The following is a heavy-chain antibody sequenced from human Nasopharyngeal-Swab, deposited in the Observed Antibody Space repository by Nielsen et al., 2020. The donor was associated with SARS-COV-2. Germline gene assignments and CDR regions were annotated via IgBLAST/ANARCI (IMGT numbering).Heavy chain of an antibody. J-gene: IGHJ3*02. Sequence: GESLKISCATSGFTFSSYAMGWVRQAPGKGLEWVSVLSGSGVSTYYGDSVKGRFAISRDNSKNRLYLQMNSLKVEDTAIYYCAKKGQQWLADDAFDTWGQGTLVSISS. V-gene: IGHV3-23*02. D-gene: IGHD6-19*01. CDR2: LSGSGVST. CDR3: AKKGQQWLADDAFDT. CDR1: GFTFSSYA.